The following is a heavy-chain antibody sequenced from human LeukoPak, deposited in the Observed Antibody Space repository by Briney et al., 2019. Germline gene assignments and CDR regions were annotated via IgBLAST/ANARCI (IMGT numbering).Heavy chain of an antibody. J-gene: IGHJ4*02. Sequence: PGGSLRLSCAASGFTFSDYDMHWVRQPTGKGLEWVAAIGTAGDTYYTGSVKGRFTISRENAKSSLYLQMNSLRAGDTAVYYCARVAKERVGGVYYFDYWGQGTLVTVSS. V-gene: IGHV3-13*01. CDR3: ARVAKERVGGVYYFDY. D-gene: IGHD1-1*01. CDR1: GFTFSDYD. CDR2: IGTAGDT.